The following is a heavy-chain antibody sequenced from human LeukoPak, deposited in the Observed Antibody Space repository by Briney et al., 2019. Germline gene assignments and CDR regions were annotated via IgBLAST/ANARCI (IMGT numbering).Heavy chain of an antibody. V-gene: IGHV4-39*07. CDR3: ARGQSPYYFDY. Sequence: PSETLSLTCTVSGDSISSSSSYWGWIRQPPGKGLEWIGNIYYSGSTNYNPSLKSRVTISVDTSKNQFSLKLSSVTAADTAVYYCARGQSPYYFDYWGQGTLVTVSS. J-gene: IGHJ4*02. CDR1: GDSISSSSSY. CDR2: IYYSGST.